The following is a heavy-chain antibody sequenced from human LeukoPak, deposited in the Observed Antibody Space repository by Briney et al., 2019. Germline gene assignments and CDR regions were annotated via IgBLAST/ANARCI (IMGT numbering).Heavy chain of an antibody. V-gene: IGHV3-23*01. CDR2: ISGSGGST. Sequence: GGSLRLSCAASGFTFSSYAMSWVRQAPGKGLEWVSGISGSGGSTYYADSVKGRFTISRDNSKNMLSLQMNSLRAEDTAVYYCAKDVYSSNWYYFDYWGQGTLVTVSS. CDR3: AKDVYSSNWYYFDY. CDR1: GFTFSSYA. D-gene: IGHD6-13*01. J-gene: IGHJ4*02.